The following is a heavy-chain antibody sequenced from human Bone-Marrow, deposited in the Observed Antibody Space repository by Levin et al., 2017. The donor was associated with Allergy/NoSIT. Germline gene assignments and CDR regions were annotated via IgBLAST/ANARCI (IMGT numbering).Heavy chain of an antibody. J-gene: IGHJ5*02. D-gene: IGHD1/OR15-1a*01. Sequence: GSGPTLVKPTQTLTLTCTFSGFSLRISGMGVGWIRQPPGKALEWLALIYWDDDKRYSPSLKSRLTITKDTSKNQVVLTMTNMDPEDTATYYCAHRPPGGYNWNNNWFDPWGQGTLVIVSS. V-gene: IGHV2-5*02. CDR3: AHRPPGGYNWNNNWFDP. CDR2: IYWDDDK. CDR1: GFSLRISGMG.